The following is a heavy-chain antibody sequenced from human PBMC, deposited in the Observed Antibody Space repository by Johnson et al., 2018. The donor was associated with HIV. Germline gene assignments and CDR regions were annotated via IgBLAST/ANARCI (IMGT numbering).Heavy chain of an antibody. CDR2: ASGSGGTT. D-gene: IGHD3-22*01. Sequence: VQLVESGGGLVQPGGSLRLSCAASGFTFSSYAVSWVRQAPGKGLGWVSGASGSGGTTYYEESVKGRFIVSRDNSKNTLYRQMNSLRAEDTALYYCARDAGGGRIVVDDDAFDIWCQGTMVTVSS. CDR1: GFTFSSYA. V-gene: IGHV3-23*04. J-gene: IGHJ3*02. CDR3: ARDAGGGRIVVDDDAFDI.